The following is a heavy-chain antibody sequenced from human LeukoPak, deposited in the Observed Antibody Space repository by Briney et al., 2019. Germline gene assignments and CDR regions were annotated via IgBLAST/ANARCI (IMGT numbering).Heavy chain of an antibody. CDR2: IYSGGST. V-gene: IGHV3-53*01. J-gene: IGHJ4*02. D-gene: IGHD3-10*01. CDR1: GFTFSSFA. Sequence: GGSLRLSCAASGFTFSSFAMNWVRQAPGKGLEWVSVIYSGGSTYYADSVKGRFTISRDNSKSTLYIQMNSLRAEDTAVYYCARAKPKNMVRGLIMRRESRYYFDYWGQGTLVTVSS. CDR3: ARAKPKNMVRGLIMRRESRYYFDY.